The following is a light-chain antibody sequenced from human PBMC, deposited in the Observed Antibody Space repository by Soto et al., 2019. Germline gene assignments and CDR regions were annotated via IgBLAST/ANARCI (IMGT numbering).Light chain of an antibody. Sequence: DIQMAQCPSTPSGSVGDRVTITGRASQSISSWLAWYQQKPGKAPKLLIYDASSLESGVPSRFSGSGSGTEFTLTISSLQPDDFATYYCQQYNSYRTFGQGTKVDIK. V-gene: IGKV1-5*01. CDR3: QQYNSYRT. CDR2: DAS. CDR1: QSISSW. J-gene: IGKJ1*01.